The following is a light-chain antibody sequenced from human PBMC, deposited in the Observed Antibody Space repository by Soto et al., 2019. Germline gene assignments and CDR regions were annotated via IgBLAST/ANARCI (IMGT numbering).Light chain of an antibody. Sequence: EIVLTQSPGTLSLSPGERATLSCRASQSVGSSYLAWYQQKPGQAPRLLIYDASNRATGIPARFSGSGSGTEFTLTIRGLKPEDFAVYYCQQYRMSPNTFGQGTRLETK. CDR3: QQYRMSPNT. CDR1: QSVGSSY. CDR2: DAS. J-gene: IGKJ5*01. V-gene: IGKV3-20*01.